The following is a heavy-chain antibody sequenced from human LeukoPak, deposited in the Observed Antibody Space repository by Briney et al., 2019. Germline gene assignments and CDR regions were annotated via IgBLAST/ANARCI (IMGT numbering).Heavy chain of an antibody. D-gene: IGHD3-22*01. Sequence: GGSLRLSCATSGFTFSSYEMNWVRQAPGKGLEWVSSISSSSSYIYYSDSVKGRFTISRDNAKNSLYLQMNSLRAEDTAVYYCNPYYYDSSGYLNDYWGQGTLVTVSS. CDR2: ISSSSSYI. CDR1: GFTFSSYE. V-gene: IGHV3-21*01. J-gene: IGHJ4*02. CDR3: NPYYYDSSGYLNDY.